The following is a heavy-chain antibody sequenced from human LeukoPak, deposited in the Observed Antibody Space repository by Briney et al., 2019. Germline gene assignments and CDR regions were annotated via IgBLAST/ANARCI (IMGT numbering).Heavy chain of an antibody. CDR2: IYHSGST. CDR3: AGYGDWYYFDY. D-gene: IGHD4-17*01. J-gene: IGHJ4*02. CDR1: GYSISSGYY. Sequence: SETLSLTCTVSGYSISSGYYWGWIRQPPGKGLEWIGSIYHSGSTYYNPSLKSRVTISVGTSKNQFSLKLSSVTAADTAVYYCAGYGDWYYFDYWGQGTLVTVSS. V-gene: IGHV4-38-2*02.